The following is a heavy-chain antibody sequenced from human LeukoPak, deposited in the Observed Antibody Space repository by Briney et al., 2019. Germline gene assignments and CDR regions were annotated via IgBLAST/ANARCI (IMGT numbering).Heavy chain of an antibody. J-gene: IGHJ4*02. CDR3: AKQTGYSSGWNVY. V-gene: IGHV3-23*01. CDR1: GFTFSTYA. D-gene: IGHD6-19*01. CDR2: ISGSGDTA. Sequence: TGGSLRLSRAASGFTFSTYAMSWVRQAPRKGLEWVSVISGSGDTASYADSVKGRFTISRDNSKNTLYLQMNNLRAEDTAAYYCAKQTGYSSGWNVYWGQGALVTVSS.